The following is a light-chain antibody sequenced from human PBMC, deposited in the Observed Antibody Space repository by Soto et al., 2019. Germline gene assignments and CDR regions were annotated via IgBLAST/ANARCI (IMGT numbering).Light chain of an antibody. V-gene: IGKV3-20*01. Sequence: EIVLTQSPDSLSVSPRETATLSCLASQSINRYSAWYQHKPGQAPRLLIYDASSRATGIPDRFSGGGSGTDFTLTISRLEPEDFAVYYCQQFSSYPLTFGGGTKVDI. CDR1: QSINRY. CDR3: QQFSSYPLT. CDR2: DAS. J-gene: IGKJ4*01.